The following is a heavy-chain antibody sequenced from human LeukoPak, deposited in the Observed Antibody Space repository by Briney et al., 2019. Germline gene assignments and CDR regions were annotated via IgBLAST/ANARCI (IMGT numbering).Heavy chain of an antibody. D-gene: IGHD3-22*01. CDR3: ARGYYDSSGMDAFDI. CDR1: GGSISSYY. V-gene: IGHV4-4*07. J-gene: IGHJ3*02. Sequence: SETLSLTCTVSGGSISSYYWSWIRQPAGKGLEWIGRIYTSGSTNYNPPLKSRVTMSVDTSKNQFSLKLSSVTAADTAVYYCARGYYDSSGMDAFDIWGQGTMVTVSS. CDR2: IYTSGST.